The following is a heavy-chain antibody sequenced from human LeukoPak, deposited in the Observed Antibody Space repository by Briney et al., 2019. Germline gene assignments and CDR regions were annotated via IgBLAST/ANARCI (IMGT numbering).Heavy chain of an antibody. D-gene: IGHD2-15*01. Sequence: GGSLRLSCAASGFTFSSYGMHWVRQAPGKGLEWVAVIWYDVSNKYYADSVKGRFTISRDNSKNTLYLQMNSLRAEDTAVYYCARPARRYCSGGSCYLGPFDYWGQGTLVTVSS. V-gene: IGHV3-33*01. CDR2: IWYDVSNK. CDR1: GFTFSSYG. CDR3: ARPARRYCSGGSCYLGPFDY. J-gene: IGHJ4*02.